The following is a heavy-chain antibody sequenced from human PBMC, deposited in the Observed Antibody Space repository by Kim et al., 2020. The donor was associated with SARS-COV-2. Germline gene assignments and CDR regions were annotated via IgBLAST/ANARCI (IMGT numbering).Heavy chain of an antibody. Sequence: ASVKVSCKASGYTFTSYDINWVRQATGQGLEWMGWMNPNSGNTGYAQKFQGRVTMTRNTSISTAYMELSSLRSEDTAVYYCARGPVKLYCSSTSCWPTLGGDDAFDIWGQGTMVTVSS. CDR3: ARGPVKLYCSSTSCWPTLGGDDAFDI. V-gene: IGHV1-8*01. D-gene: IGHD2-2*01. J-gene: IGHJ3*02. CDR1: GYTFTSYD. CDR2: MNPNSGNT.